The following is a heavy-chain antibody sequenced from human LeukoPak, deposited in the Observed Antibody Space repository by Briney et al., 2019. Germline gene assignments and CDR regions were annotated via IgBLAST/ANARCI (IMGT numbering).Heavy chain of an antibody. V-gene: IGHV3-7*01. Sequence: PGGSLRLSCAASGFPFSSYAMSWVRQAPGKGLEWVANIKQDGSEKYYVDSVKGRFTISRDNAKNSLYLQMNSLRAEDTAVYYCARHQVGGDWDFDYWGQGTLVTVSS. D-gene: IGHD2-21*02. CDR1: GFPFSSYA. CDR2: IKQDGSEK. J-gene: IGHJ4*02. CDR3: ARHQVGGDWDFDY.